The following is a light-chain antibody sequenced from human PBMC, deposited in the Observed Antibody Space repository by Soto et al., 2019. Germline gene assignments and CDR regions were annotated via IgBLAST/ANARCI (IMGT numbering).Light chain of an antibody. CDR3: QHYNSYSEA. J-gene: IGKJ1*01. CDR1: QTISSW. Sequence: DIQFTQSPAFLSASVGDRVSITCRASQTISSWFAWYQQKPVKSPKLLIYKASTLKSGVPSRFSGKGCGSEFPLTIPSLQPDDFATYYCQHYNSYSEAFGQGTKVDIK. V-gene: IGKV1-5*03. CDR2: KAS.